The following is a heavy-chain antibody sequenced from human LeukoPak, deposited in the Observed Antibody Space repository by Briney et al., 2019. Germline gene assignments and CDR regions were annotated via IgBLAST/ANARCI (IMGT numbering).Heavy chain of an antibody. CDR3: AKENYYGSGSTPPSHFDY. CDR2: ISGSGGST. V-gene: IGHV3-23*01. Sequence: PGGSLRLSCAASGFTFSSYAMSWVRQAPGKGLEWVLAISGSGGSTYYADSVKGRFTISRDNSKNTLYLQMNSLRAEDTAVYYCAKENYYGSGSTPPSHFDYWGQGTLVTVSS. CDR1: GFTFSSYA. D-gene: IGHD3-10*01. J-gene: IGHJ4*02.